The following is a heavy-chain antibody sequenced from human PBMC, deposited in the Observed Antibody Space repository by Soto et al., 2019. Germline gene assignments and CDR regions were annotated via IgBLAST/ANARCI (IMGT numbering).Heavy chain of an antibody. CDR3: AREFSMAYCAFDI. Sequence: PGGSLRLSCAASGFTVSSSYISWVRQAPGKGLEWVSVIYSGGNTYYADSVQGRFTISRDNSKNTLYLQMNSLRAEDTAVYYCAREFSMAYCAFDIWGQGTMVTVSS. V-gene: IGHV3-53*01. CDR2: IYSGGNT. CDR1: GFTVSSSY. D-gene: IGHD2-8*01. J-gene: IGHJ3*02.